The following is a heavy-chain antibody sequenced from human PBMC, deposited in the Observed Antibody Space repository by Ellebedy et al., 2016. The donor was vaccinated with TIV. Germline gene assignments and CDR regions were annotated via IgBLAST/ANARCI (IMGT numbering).Heavy chain of an antibody. V-gene: IGHV1-8*01. CDR2: MNPNSGNT. CDR1: GGTFTSYD. D-gene: IGHD5-12*01. CDR3: ARGNSGYDWSYYYGMDV. Sequence: ASVKVSCXASGGTFTSYDINWVRQATGQGHEWMGWMNPNSGNTGYAQKFQGRVTMTRNTSISTAYMELSSLRSEDTAVYYCARGNSGYDWSYYYGMDVWGQGTTVTVSS. J-gene: IGHJ6*02.